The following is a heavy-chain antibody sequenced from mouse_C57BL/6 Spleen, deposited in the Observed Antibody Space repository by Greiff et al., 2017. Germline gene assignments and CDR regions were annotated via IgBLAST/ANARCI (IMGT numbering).Heavy chain of an antibody. CDR1: GFTFSSYT. CDR2: ISGGGGNT. J-gene: IGHJ2*01. V-gene: IGHV5-9*01. Sequence: EVMLVESGGGLVKPGGSLKLSCAASGFTFSSYTMSWVRQTPEKRLEWVATISGGGGNTYYPDSVKGRFTISRDNAKNTLYLQMSSLRSEDTALYYCARQDTTVYFDYWGQGTTLTVSS. D-gene: IGHD1-1*01. CDR3: ARQDTTVYFDY.